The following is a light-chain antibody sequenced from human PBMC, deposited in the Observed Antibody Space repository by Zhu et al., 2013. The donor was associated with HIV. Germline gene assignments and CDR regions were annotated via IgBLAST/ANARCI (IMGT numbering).Light chain of an antibody. CDR3: VSYTGSSTLI. J-gene: IGLJ2*01. CDR1: SSDVGGYNY. CDR2: EVS. V-gene: IGLV2-14*01. Sequence: QSALTQPASVSGSPGQSITISCTGTSSDVGGYNYVSWYQQYPGKAPKLMIYEVSNRPSGVSNRFSGSKSGNTASLTISGLQAEDEADYFCVSYTGSSTLIFGGGTKLTVL.